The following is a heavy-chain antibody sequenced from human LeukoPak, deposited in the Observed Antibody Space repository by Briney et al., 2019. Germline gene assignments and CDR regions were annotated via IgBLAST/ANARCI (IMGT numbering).Heavy chain of an antibody. CDR1: GGSISSYY. CDR3: TRSRGYSYGTTFLDY. V-gene: IGHV4-59*08. CDR2: IYYSGSI. D-gene: IGHD5-18*01. Sequence: PSETLSLTCTVSGGSISSYYWSWIRQPPGKGLEWIGYIYYSGSINYNPSLKSRVTISVDTSKNQFSLKLTSVTAADTAVYYCTRSRGYSYGTTFLDYWGQGTLVTVSS. J-gene: IGHJ4*02.